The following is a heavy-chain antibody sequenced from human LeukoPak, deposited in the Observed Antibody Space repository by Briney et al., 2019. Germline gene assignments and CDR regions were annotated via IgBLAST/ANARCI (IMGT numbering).Heavy chain of an antibody. CDR3: ARVYYGRTYDYWYFDL. CDR1: GGSISSYS. Sequence: SETLSLTCTVSGGSISSYSWSWIRQPPGKGLEWIGYIYYSGSTNYNPSLKSRVTISVETSKNQFSLKLSSVTAADTAVYYCARVYYGRTYDYWYFDLWGRGTLVTVSS. J-gene: IGHJ2*01. D-gene: IGHD3-10*01. CDR2: IYYSGST. V-gene: IGHV4-59*01.